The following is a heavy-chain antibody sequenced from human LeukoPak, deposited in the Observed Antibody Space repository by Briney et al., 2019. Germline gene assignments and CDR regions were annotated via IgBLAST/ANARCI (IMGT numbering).Heavy chain of an antibody. CDR1: GGSISSYY. CDR2: IYYSGST. J-gene: IGHJ4*02. V-gene: IGHV4-59*01. CDR3: ARGRHYYDSSGYQFDY. Sequence: KPSETLSLTCTVSGGSISSYYWSWIRQPPGKGLEWIGDIYYSGSTNYNPSLKSRVTISVDTSKNQFSLKLSSVTAADTAVYYCARGRHYYDSSGYQFDYWGQGTLVTVSS. D-gene: IGHD3-22*01.